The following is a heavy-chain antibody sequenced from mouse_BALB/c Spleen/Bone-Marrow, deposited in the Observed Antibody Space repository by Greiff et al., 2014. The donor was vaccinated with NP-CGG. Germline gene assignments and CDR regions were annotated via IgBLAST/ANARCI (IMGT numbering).Heavy chain of an antibody. V-gene: IGHV14-3*02. CDR1: GFNIKDTY. CDR2: IDPANGNT. CDR3: ARGYYDYDLDY. Sequence: VQLQQSGAELVKPGASVKLSCTASGFNIKDTYMHWVKQRPEQGLEWIGRIDPANGNTKYDPKFQGKATITADTSSYTAYLQLSSLTSEDTAVYYCARGYYDYDLDYWGQGTTLTVSS. D-gene: IGHD2-4*01. J-gene: IGHJ2*01.